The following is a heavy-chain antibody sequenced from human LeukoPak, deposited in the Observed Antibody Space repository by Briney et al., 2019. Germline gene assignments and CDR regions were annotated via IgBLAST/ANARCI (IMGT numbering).Heavy chain of an antibody. CDR3: ARVTYVDDMLYQYFDY. Sequence: PSETLSLTCAVSSYSISSGSYWGWIRQSPGKGLEWVGSIFHSGNSYYNPSLKSRLTMSVDTSKNQFSLKLTSVTAADTALYYCARVTYVDDMLYQYFDYWGQGILVTVSS. CDR1: SYSISSGSY. J-gene: IGHJ4*02. V-gene: IGHV4-38-2*01. D-gene: IGHD4-17*01. CDR2: IFHSGNS.